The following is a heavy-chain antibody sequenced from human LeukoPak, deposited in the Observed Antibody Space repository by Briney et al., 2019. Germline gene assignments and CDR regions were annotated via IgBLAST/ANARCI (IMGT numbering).Heavy chain of an antibody. V-gene: IGHV3-66*01. J-gene: IGHJ2*01. D-gene: IGHD2-15*01. CDR2: IYSGGST. CDR1: GFTVSSNY. Sequence: GGSLRLSCAASGFTVSSNYMSWVRQAPGKGLEWVSVIYSGGSTKYADSVKGRFTISRDNSKNTLYLQMNSLRAEDTAVYYCARDKYCSGGSCYGFFDLWGRGTLVTVSS. CDR3: ARDKYCSGGSCYGFFDL.